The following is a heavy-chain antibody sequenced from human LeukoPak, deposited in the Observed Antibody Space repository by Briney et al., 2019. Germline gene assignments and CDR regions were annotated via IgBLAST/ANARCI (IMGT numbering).Heavy chain of an antibody. CDR1: GASITGHY. Sequence: SETLSLTCTVSGASITGHYWTWFRRPPGRGLSWIGFIYYSGTTNYNPSLKSRVTISVDTSKNQFSLTLSSVTAADTAVYYCARHLGGGIYFDYWGQGTLVTVSS. D-gene: IGHD3-16*01. CDR3: ARHLGGGIYFDY. CDR2: IYYSGTT. J-gene: IGHJ4*02. V-gene: IGHV4-59*08.